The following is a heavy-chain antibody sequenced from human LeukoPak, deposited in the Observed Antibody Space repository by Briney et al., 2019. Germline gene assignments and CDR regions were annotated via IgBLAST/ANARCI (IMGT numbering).Heavy chain of an antibody. V-gene: IGHV3-15*01. D-gene: IGHD6-19*01. CDR1: GFTFSNAW. Sequence: PGGSLRLSCAASGFTFSNAWMSWVRQAPGKGLEWVGRIKSKTDGGTTDYAAPVKGRFTISRDDSKTTLYLQMNSLKTEDTAVYYCTTRIAVAGNPDYWGQGTLVTVSS. CDR2: IKSKTDGGTT. J-gene: IGHJ4*02. CDR3: TTRIAVAGNPDY.